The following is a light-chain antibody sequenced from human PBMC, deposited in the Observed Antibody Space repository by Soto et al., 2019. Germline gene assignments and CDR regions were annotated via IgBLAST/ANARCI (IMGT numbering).Light chain of an antibody. CDR2: LERSGNY. Sequence: QSVLTQSSSASASLGSSVKLTCTLSSGHSSYIIAWHQQQPGKAPRYLMKLERSGNYNKGSGVPDRFSGSSSGAVRYLTISNLQFEDEADYYCETWDSNTHRVFGGGTKVTVL. J-gene: IGLJ2*01. V-gene: IGLV4-60*02. CDR1: SGHSSYI. CDR3: ETWDSNTHRV.